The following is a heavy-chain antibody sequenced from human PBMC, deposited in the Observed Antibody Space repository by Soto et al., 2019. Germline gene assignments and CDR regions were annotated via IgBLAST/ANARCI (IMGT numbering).Heavy chain of an antibody. Sequence: SVKVSCKASGRTFSSYAISWVRQAPGQGLEWMGGIIPIFGTANYAQKFQGRVTITADKSTSTAYMELSSLRSEDTAVYYCARDYYDSSGYYHGGYFDYWGQGTLVTVSS. CDR1: GRTFSSYA. CDR3: ARDYYDSSGYYHGGYFDY. J-gene: IGHJ4*02. CDR2: IIPIFGTA. V-gene: IGHV1-69*06. D-gene: IGHD3-22*01.